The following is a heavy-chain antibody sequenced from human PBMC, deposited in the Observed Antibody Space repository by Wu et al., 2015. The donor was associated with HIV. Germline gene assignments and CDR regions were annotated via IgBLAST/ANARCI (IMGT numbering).Heavy chain of an antibody. J-gene: IGHJ4*02. CDR3: ARDLPHCSSTSCPMRGYYFDY. Sequence: QVQLVQSGAEVKKPGASVKVSCKASGYTFTGYYMHWVRQAPGQGLEWMGWINPNSGGTNYAQKFQGRVTMTRDTSISTAYMELSRLRSDDTAVYYCARDLPHCSSTSCPMRGYYFDYWGQGTLVTVSS. CDR1: GYTFTGYY. D-gene: IGHD2-2*01. CDR2: INPNSGGT. V-gene: IGHV1-2*02.